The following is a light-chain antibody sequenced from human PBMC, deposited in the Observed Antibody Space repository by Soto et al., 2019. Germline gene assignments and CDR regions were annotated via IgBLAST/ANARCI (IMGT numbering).Light chain of an antibody. J-gene: IGKJ1*01. CDR1: QSISSW. Sequence: DIQMTQSPSTLSASVGARVTITCRASQSISSWLAWYQQQPGKAPKLLIYKASSLESGVPSRFSGSGSGTEFTLTISSLQPDDFATCYCQQYNSYSWTFGQGTKVDIK. CDR2: KAS. CDR3: QQYNSYSWT. V-gene: IGKV1-5*03.